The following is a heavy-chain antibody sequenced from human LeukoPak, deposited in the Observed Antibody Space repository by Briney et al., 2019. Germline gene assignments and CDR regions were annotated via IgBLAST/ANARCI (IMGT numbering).Heavy chain of an antibody. CDR2: IYYSGST. V-gene: IGHV4-59*01. J-gene: IGHJ5*02. D-gene: IGHD3-22*01. CDR3: ARHDSTGYYH. CDR1: GGSISPYY. Sequence: SETLSLTCTASGGSISPYYWSRIRLPPGKGLEWIGYIYYSGSTNYNPSLKSRVTMSVDTSKNQFSLRLSSVTAADTAVYYCARHDSTGYYHWGQGTLVTVSS.